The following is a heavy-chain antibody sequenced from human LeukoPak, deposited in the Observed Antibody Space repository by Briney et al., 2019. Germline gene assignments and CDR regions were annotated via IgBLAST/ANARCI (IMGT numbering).Heavy chain of an antibody. D-gene: IGHD6-6*01. V-gene: IGHV4-34*01. Sequence: SETLSLTCAVYGGSFRNNFWGWIRQPPGTGLEWIGEINHSGTTNYNPSLKSRVTMLVDTSKNQFSLRLNSVTASDTAVYYCARDNKQYSSSSQILHGFDYWGQGTLVTVSS. CDR3: ARDNKQYSSSSQILHGFDY. J-gene: IGHJ4*02. CDR1: GGSFRNNF. CDR2: INHSGTT.